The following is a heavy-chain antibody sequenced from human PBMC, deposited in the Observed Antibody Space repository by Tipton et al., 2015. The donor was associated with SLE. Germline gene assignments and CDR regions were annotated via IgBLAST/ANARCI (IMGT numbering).Heavy chain of an antibody. CDR3: ARHAAGGMALGYFGMDV. CDR2: MNPNSGTT. J-gene: IGHJ6*04. D-gene: IGHD1-14*01. Sequence: QSGPEVKKPGASVKVSCKASGYTFTSYDINWVRQATGQGLEWRRWMNPNSGTTGYAQNFQGRVTMTRNTSTSTAYMELSSLRSEDTALYYCARHAAGGMALGYFGMDVWGKGTTVTVSS. CDR1: GYTFTSYD. V-gene: IGHV1-8*01.